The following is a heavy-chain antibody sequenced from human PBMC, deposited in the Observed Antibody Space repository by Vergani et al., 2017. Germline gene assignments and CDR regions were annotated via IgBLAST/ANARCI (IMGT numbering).Heavy chain of an antibody. CDR3: ARASGDYGWFDP. CDR1: GGSFSGYY. D-gene: IGHD4-17*01. Sequence: QVQLQQWGAGLLKPSETLSLTCAVYGGSFSGYYWSWIRQPPGKGLEWIGEINHSGSTNYNPPLKSRVTISVETSKNQFSLKLSSVTAADTAVYYCARASGDYGWFDPWGQGTLVTVSS. V-gene: IGHV4-34*01. J-gene: IGHJ5*02. CDR2: INHSGST.